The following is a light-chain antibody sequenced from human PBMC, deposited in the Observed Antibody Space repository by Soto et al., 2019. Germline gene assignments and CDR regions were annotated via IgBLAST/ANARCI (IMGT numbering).Light chain of an antibody. Sequence: ELVRTQSPPKRSVSGREVATVACRASKSVRTKLAWYQQKAGQAPRLLIYGASTRASGVSDRFSGSGFGTESTLSIRTLQSDDFAVYHCKRYHTWPPIPLGQGTRREIK. J-gene: IGKJ5*01. V-gene: IGKV3-15*01. CDR1: KSVRTK. CDR2: GAS. CDR3: KRYHTWPPIP.